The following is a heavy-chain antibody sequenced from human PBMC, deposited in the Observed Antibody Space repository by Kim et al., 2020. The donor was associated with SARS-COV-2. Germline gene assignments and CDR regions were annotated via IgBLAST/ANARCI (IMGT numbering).Heavy chain of an antibody. V-gene: IGHV1-69*01. J-gene: IGHJ3*02. D-gene: IGHD3-10*01. CDR3: AKPMVPGVNSAFDI. Sequence: AQKFQGRVTITADESTSTAYMELSSLRSEDTAVYYCAKPMVPGVNSAFDIWGQGTMVTVSS.